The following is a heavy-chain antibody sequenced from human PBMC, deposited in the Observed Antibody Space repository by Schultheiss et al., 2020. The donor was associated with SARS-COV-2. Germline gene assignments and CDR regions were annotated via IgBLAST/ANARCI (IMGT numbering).Heavy chain of an antibody. CDR2: ISGSGGGT. J-gene: IGHJ4*02. Sequence: GGSLRLSCAASGFTFSSYAMGWVRQAPGRGLEWVSGISGSGGGTYSADSVKGRFTISRDNSRNILYLQMNNLRAEDTAIYYCAKAGHYCSGTSYYSAYWGQGALVTVSS. D-gene: IGHD2-2*01. CDR1: GFTFSSYA. CDR3: AKAGHYCSGTSYYSAY. V-gene: IGHV3-23*01.